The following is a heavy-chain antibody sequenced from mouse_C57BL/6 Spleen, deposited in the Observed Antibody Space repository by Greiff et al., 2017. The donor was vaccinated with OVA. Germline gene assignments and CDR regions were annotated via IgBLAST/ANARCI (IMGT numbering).Heavy chain of an antibody. CDR2: IYPGSGST. Sequence: VQLQQSGAELVKPGASVKMSCKASGYTFTSYWITWVKQRPGQGPEWIGDIYPGSGSTNYNEKFKSKATLTVDTSSSTAYMQLSSLTSEDSAVYYCALYYYGSSYDYAMDYWGQGTSVTVSS. CDR1: GYTFTSYW. D-gene: IGHD1-1*01. J-gene: IGHJ4*01. CDR3: ALYYYGSSYDYAMDY. V-gene: IGHV1-55*01.